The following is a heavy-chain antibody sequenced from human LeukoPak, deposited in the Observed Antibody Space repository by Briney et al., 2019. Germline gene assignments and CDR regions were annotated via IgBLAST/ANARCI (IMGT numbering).Heavy chain of an antibody. D-gene: IGHD4-17*01. V-gene: IGHV1-18*01. CDR3: VRQDYGDVVDY. CDR2: ISAYNGNT. CDR1: GYTFTSHG. J-gene: IGHJ4*02. Sequence: ASVKVSCKASGYTFTSHGISWVRQAPGQGLEWMGWISAYNGNTNYAQKLQGRVTMTTDTSTSTAYMELRSLRSDDTAVYYCVRQDYGDVVDYWGQGTLVTVSS.